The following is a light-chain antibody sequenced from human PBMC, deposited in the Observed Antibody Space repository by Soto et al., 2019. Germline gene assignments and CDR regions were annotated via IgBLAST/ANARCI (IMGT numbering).Light chain of an antibody. V-gene: IGKV3-20*01. CDR3: QQYGTSHPWT. CDR1: QNIRGNE. Sequence: EVVLTQSPGALSLSPGEGVTLSCRASQNIRGNELAWYRQKRGQAPRLLICGASSRAEGIPDRFSGRGTGTNFTLTISRLEPEDSAVYYCQQYGTSHPWTFGQGTKLEIK. CDR2: GAS. J-gene: IGKJ1*01.